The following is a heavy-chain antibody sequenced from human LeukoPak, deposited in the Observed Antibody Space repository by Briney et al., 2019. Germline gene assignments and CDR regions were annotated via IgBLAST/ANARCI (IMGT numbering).Heavy chain of an antibody. D-gene: IGHD3-3*01. J-gene: IGHJ4*01. Sequence: ASVKVSCKVSGYTLTELSMHWVRQAPGKGLEWMGGFDPEDGETIYTQKFQGRVTMTEDTSTDTAYMELSSLSSEDTAVYYCATGIFGVVKCFDYWGHGTLVTVSS. CDR3: ATGIFGVVKCFDY. CDR2: FDPEDGET. CDR1: GYTLTELS. V-gene: IGHV1-24*01.